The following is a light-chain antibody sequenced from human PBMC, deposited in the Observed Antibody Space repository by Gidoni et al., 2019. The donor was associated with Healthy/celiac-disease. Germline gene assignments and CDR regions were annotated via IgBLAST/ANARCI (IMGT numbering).Light chain of an antibody. Sequence: QSALTPPASVSGSPGQSITISCTGTSSDVGGYNYVSWYQQHPGKAPKLMIYEFSNRPSGVSNRFSGSKSGNTASLTISGLQAEDEADYYCSSYTSSSISRVFGGGTKLTVL. CDR1: SSDVGGYNY. V-gene: IGLV2-14*01. CDR2: EFS. J-gene: IGLJ3*02. CDR3: SSYTSSSISRV.